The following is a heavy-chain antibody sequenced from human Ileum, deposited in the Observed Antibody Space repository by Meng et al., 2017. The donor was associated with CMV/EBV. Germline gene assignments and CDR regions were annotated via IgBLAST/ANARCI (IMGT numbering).Heavy chain of an antibody. V-gene: IGHV3-74*01. J-gene: IGHJ4*02. CDR1: GFSTDW. Sequence: SCEASGFSTDWREWVRQVPGKGLMWVSGIDSDGSRTTYADSVKGRFTISRDTAKNTLYLQMNSLRVEDTAVYYCARGGNGNFFYYFDYWGQGTLVTVSS. CDR3: ARGGNGNFFYYFDY. D-gene: IGHD1-1*01. CDR2: IDSDGSRT.